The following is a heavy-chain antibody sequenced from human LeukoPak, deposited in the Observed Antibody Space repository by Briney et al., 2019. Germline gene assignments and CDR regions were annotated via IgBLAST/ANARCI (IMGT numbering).Heavy chain of an antibody. V-gene: IGHV3-23*01. J-gene: IGHJ4*02. CDR3: AKDRFASGGFDY. CDR1: GFTFSSYA. Sequence: HTGGSLRFSCAAPGFTFSSYAMSWVRQPPGKGLEWVSAISGSGGSTYYADSVKGRFTISRDNSKNTLYLQMNSLRAEDTAVYYCAKDRFASGGFDYWGQGTLVTVSS. CDR2: ISGSGGST. D-gene: IGHD1-26*01.